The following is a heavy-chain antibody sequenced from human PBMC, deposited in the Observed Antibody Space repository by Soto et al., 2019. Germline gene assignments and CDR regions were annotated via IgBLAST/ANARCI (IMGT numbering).Heavy chain of an antibody. D-gene: IGHD2-15*01. CDR2: INPNSGGT. V-gene: IGHV1-2*02. CDR1: GYTFTGYY. J-gene: IGHJ6*02. Sequence: ASVKVSCKASGYTFTGYYMHWVRQAPGQGLEWMGWINPNSGGTNYAQKFQGRVTMTRDTSISTAYMELSRLRSDDTAVYYCARLSCSGGSCPGGYYYYYYGMDVWGQGTTVTVSS. CDR3: ARLSCSGGSCPGGYYYYYYGMDV.